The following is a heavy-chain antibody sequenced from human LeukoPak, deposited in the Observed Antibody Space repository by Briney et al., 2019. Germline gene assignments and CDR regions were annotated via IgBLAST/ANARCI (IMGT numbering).Heavy chain of an antibody. CDR3: ATGYCSSTSCYQWFDY. CDR1: GYTLTELS. J-gene: IGHJ4*02. V-gene: IGHV1-24*01. CDR2: FDPEDGET. D-gene: IGHD2-2*01. Sequence: VASVKVSCKVSGYTLTELSMHWVRQAPGKGLEWMGGFDPEDGETIYAQKFQGRVTMTEDTFTDTAYMELSSLRSEDTAVYYCATGYCSSTSCYQWFDYWGQGTLVTVSS.